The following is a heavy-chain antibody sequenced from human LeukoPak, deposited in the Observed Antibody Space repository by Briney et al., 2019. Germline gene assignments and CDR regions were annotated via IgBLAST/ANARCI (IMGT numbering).Heavy chain of an antibody. CDR3: ARDMITMVRGVIVFDY. CDR1: GYTFTSYG. CDR2: ISAYNGNT. V-gene: IGHV1-18*01. D-gene: IGHD3-10*01. Sequence: GASVKVSCKASGYTFTSYGISWVRQAPGQGLEWMGWISAYNGNTNYAQKLQGRVTMTTDTSTCTAYMELRSLRSDDTAVYYCARDMITMVRGVIVFDYWGQGTLVTVSS. J-gene: IGHJ4*02.